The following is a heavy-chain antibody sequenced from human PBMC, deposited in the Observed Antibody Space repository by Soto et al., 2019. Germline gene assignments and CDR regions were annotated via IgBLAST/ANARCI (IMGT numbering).Heavy chain of an antibody. V-gene: IGHV3-30-3*01. CDR2: ISYDGSKK. CDR1: GFTFSNYA. J-gene: IGHJ6*02. Sequence: QVQLVESGGGVVQPGTSLRLSCATSGFTFSNYAIHWVRQAPGKGLEWVAVISYDGSKKFFADSVKGRFTISRDYSKSTVHLQMNSLRVDDSAAYYCARGTAVTSTNYFDMDVWGQGTTVTVSS. CDR3: ARGTAVTSTNYFDMDV. D-gene: IGHD6-19*01.